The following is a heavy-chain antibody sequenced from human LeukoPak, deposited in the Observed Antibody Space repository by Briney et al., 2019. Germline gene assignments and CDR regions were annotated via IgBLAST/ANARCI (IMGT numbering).Heavy chain of an antibody. CDR3: ARDSTTRGYYYDSSGSSPYDY. CDR2: ISSSSSTI. J-gene: IGHJ4*02. D-gene: IGHD3-22*01. Sequence: GGSLRLSCAASGFTFSSYSMNWVRQAPGKGLEWVSYISSSSSTIYYADSVKGRFTISRDNAKNSLYLQMNSLRAEDTAMYYCARDSTTRGYYYDSSGSSPYDYWGQGTLVTVSS. V-gene: IGHV3-48*01. CDR1: GFTFSSYS.